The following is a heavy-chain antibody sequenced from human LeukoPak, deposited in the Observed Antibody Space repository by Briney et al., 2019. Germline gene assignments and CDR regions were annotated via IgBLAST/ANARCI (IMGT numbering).Heavy chain of an antibody. Sequence: GGSLRLSCAASGFTFSSYGMHWVRQAPGKGLEGVAFIRYDGSNKYYADSVKGRFTISRDNSKNTLYLQMNSLRAEDTAVYYCAKGRYYYGSAQGYWGQGTLVTVSS. J-gene: IGHJ4*02. CDR3: AKGRYYYGSAQGY. CDR1: GFTFSSYG. CDR2: IRYDGSNK. V-gene: IGHV3-30*02. D-gene: IGHD3-10*01.